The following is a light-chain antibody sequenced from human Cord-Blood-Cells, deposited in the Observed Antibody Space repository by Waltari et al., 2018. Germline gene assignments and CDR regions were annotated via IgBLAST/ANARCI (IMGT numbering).Light chain of an antibody. J-gene: IGKJ1*01. CDR2: KAS. CDR3: QQYNSYST. Sequence: DIQMTQSPSTLSASVGCRVTITGRASPSISSWLAWYQRKPGKAPKLLIYKASRVESGVPSRFIGSGAETEFTLTISSLQPDDFATYYCQQYNSYSTFGQGTKVEIK. CDR1: PSISSW. V-gene: IGKV1-5*03.